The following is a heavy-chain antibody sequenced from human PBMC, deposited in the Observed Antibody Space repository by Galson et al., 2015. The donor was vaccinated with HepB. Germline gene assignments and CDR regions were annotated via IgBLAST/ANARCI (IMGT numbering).Heavy chain of an antibody. Sequence: SLRLSCAASGFTFSSYEMNWVRQAPGKGLEWVSYISSSGSTIYYADSVKGRFTISRDNAKNSLYLQMNSLRAEDTAVYYCARDRTVGYSYGYGYYYGMDVWGQGTTVTVSS. D-gene: IGHD5-18*01. V-gene: IGHV3-48*03. CDR3: ARDRTVGYSYGYGYYYGMDV. J-gene: IGHJ6*02. CDR1: GFTFSSYE. CDR2: ISSSGSTI.